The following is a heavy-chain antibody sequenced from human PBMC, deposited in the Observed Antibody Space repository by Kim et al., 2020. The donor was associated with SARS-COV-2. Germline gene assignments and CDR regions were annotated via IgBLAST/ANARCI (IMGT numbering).Heavy chain of an antibody. V-gene: IGHV3-23*01. J-gene: IGHJ4*02. CDR2: ISASGRDT. D-gene: IGHD4-17*01. CDR3: ANRGDGDNHFAY. CDR1: GFTFSSSN. Sequence: GGSLRLSCAASGFTFSSSNMRWVRQAPGKGLEWVSTISASGRDTFYAESVKGRFTVSRDNSKKMVYLQMSSLRADDTAVYFCANRGDGDNHFAYWGQGTLVTVSS.